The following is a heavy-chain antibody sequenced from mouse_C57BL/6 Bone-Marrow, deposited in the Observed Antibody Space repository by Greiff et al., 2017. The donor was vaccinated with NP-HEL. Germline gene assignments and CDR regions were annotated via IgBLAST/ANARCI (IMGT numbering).Heavy chain of an antibody. CDR2: IRNKANGYTT. D-gene: IGHD1-1*01. J-gene: IGHJ4*01. CDR1: GFTFTDYY. CDR3: ASLISPYAMDY. V-gene: IGHV7-3*01. Sequence: EVQGVESGGGLVQPGGSLSLSCAASGFTFTDYYMSWVRQPPGKALEWLGFIRNKANGYTTEYSASVQGRFTISRDNSQSILYLQMKALRAEDSATYYCASLISPYAMDYWGQGTSVTVSS.